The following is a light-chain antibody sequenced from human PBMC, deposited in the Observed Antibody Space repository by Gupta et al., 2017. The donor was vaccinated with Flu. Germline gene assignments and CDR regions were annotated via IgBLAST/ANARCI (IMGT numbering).Light chain of an antibody. CDR2: DAS. V-gene: IGKV3-11*01. Sequence: PATLSLSPGERATRSCRASQSVSSYLAWYQQKPGQAPRLLIYDASNRATGIPARFSGSGSGTDFTLTISSLEPEDFAVYYCQQRSNWLWTFGQGTKVEIK. J-gene: IGKJ1*01. CDR3: QQRSNWLWT. CDR1: QSVSSY.